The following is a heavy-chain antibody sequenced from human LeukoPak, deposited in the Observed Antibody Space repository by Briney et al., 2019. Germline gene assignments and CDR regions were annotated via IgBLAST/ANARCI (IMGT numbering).Heavy chain of an antibody. V-gene: IGHV3-30*18. J-gene: IGHJ4*02. CDR2: LKHDDEI. Sequence: PGRSLRLSSVASGFTVGATDTYWVRRAPGKRLEWVAVLKHDDEIHYMDSVRGRFTISRDNSKNTLLLDMDGLRPEDTATYYCTKIGPVSGTIDYWGQGTLVIVSS. CDR3: TKIGPVSGTIDY. D-gene: IGHD1-26*01. CDR1: GFTVGATD.